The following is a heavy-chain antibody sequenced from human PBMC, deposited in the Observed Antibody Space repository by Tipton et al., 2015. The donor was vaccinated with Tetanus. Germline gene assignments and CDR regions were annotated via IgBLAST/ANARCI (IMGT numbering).Heavy chain of an antibody. J-gene: IGHJ4*02. CDR3: ARAHCTDGACNFDF. CDR1: GYIFNNYW. D-gene: IGHD2-8*01. CDR2: IYPGDSDT. V-gene: IGHV5-51*01. Sequence: QLVQSGGEVKKPGESLKISCKGSGYIFNNYWIGWVRQKPGKGLEWMGIIYPGDSDTRYSPSFQGQVTISVDKSINTAYLQWSSLKASDTSMFYCARAHCTDGACNFDFWGQGALVTVAS.